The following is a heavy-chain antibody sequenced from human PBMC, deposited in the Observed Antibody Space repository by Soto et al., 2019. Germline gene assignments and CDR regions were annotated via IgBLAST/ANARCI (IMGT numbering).Heavy chain of an antibody. J-gene: IGHJ4*02. V-gene: IGHV4-39*01. D-gene: IGHD1-1*01. CDR3: ARLGGLTVFSGPWYKFKQ. Sequence: QLQLQESGPGLVRPSETLSLTCTVTGGSVFSSSSYWAWIRQSPGKGLEWIGQIFYNGKTYYSPSLGRPLTMSVDSSNTLVSLSLRSVTAADTELSCCARLGGLTVFSGPWYKFKQWARGILVTVSS. CDR2: IFYNGKT. CDR1: GGSVFSSSSY.